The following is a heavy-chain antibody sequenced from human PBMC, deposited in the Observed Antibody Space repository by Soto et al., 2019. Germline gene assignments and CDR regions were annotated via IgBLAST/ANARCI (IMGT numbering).Heavy chain of an antibody. V-gene: IGHV1-69*12. CDR2: IIPIFGTA. CDR1: GGTFSSYA. Sequence: QVQLVQSGAEVKKPGSSMKVSCKASGGTFSSYAISWVRQAPGQGLEWMGGIIPIFGTANYAQKFQGRVTITADESTSTAYMELSSLRSEDTAVYYCARSFIAARRHYYYGMDVWGQGTTVTVSS. CDR3: ARSFIAARRHYYYGMDV. J-gene: IGHJ6*02. D-gene: IGHD6-6*01.